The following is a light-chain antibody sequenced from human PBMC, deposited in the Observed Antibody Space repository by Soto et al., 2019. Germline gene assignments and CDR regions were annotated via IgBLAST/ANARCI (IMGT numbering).Light chain of an antibody. CDR1: QDISNN. J-gene: IGKJ2*01. CDR3: QQYDNLPGYT. V-gene: IGKV1-33*01. CDR2: DAS. Sequence: DIQMTQSPSSLSASVGDRVTITCQASQDISNNLNWYQQKPGKAPKLLIYDASNLETGVPSRFSGGGSGTDFNFTISSLQPEDIATYYCQQYDNLPGYTFGQGTKLEIK.